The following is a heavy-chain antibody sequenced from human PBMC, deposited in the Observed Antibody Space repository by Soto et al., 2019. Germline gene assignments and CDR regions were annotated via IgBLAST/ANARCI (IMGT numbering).Heavy chain of an antibody. D-gene: IGHD3-22*01. V-gene: IGHV3-64D*08. CDR2: ISSNGGST. CDR1: GFTFSSYA. CDR3: VKKSRYYYDSSQKGSFDY. Sequence: GGSLRLSCSASGFTFSSYAMHWVRQAPGKGLEYVSAISSNGGSTYYADSVKGRFTISRDNSKNTLYLQMSSLRAEDTAVYYCVKKSRYYYDSSQKGSFDYWGQGTLVTVSS. J-gene: IGHJ4*02.